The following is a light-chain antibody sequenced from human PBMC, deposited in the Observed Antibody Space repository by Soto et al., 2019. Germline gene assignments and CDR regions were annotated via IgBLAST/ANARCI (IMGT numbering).Light chain of an antibody. V-gene: IGKV2-28*01. CDR3: LQPLQSWT. Sequence: DFVVTQSPLYLPITPCKPASIASRCSQILLHSNGYNYLDWYLQKPGQSPQLLIYLGSNRASGVPDRFSGSGSGTDFTLKISRVEAEDVGVYYCLQPLQSWTFGQGTKVDI. J-gene: IGKJ1*01. CDR2: LGS. CDR1: QILLHSNGYNY.